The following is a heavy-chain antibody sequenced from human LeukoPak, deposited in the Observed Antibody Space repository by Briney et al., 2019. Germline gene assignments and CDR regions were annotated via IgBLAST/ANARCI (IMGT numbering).Heavy chain of an antibody. V-gene: IGHV3-30-3*01. CDR1: GFTFSSYA. Sequence: GGSLRLSCAASGFTFSSYAMHWVRLAPGKGLEWVAVISYDGSNKYYAGSVKGRFTIPRDNSKNTLYLQMNSLRAEDTAVYYCAKSIVGATRGMGFDYWGQGTLVTVSS. J-gene: IGHJ4*02. CDR2: ISYDGSNK. CDR3: AKSIVGATRGMGFDY. D-gene: IGHD1-26*01.